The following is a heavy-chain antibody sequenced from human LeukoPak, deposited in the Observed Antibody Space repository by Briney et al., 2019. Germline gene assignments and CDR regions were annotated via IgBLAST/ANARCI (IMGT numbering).Heavy chain of an antibody. V-gene: IGHV4-34*01. CDR3: ARGREKTAAGPYCFDY. J-gene: IGHJ4*02. Sequence: SETLSLTCAVYGGSFSGYYWSWIRQPPGQGLEWIGEINHSGSTNYNPSLKSRVTISVDTSKNQFSLKLSSVTAADTAVYYCARGREKTAAGPYCFDYWGQGTLVTVSS. D-gene: IGHD6-13*01. CDR2: INHSGST. CDR1: GGSFSGYY.